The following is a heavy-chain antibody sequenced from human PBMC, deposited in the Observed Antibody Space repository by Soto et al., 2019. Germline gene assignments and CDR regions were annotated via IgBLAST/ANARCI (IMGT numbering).Heavy chain of an antibody. Sequence: QVQLVQSGAEVKKPGASVKVSCKASGYTFTSYGISWVRQAPGQGLEWMGWISAYNGNTNYAQKLQGRVTMTTDTSTSTAYMELRSLRSDDTAVYYCTIFGVVISEEDYYYYGMDVWGQGTKVTVSS. CDR3: TIFGVVISEEDYYYYGMDV. V-gene: IGHV1-18*01. J-gene: IGHJ6*02. CDR1: GYTFTSYG. CDR2: ISAYNGNT. D-gene: IGHD3-3*01.